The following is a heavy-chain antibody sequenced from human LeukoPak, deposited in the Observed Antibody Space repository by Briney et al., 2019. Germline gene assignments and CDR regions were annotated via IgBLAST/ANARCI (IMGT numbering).Heavy chain of an antibody. D-gene: IGHD1-26*01. CDR1: GFTFSSYA. CDR2: ISGRGGST. CDR3: AKDRRIVGATLFDY. J-gene: IGHJ4*02. V-gene: IGHV3-23*01. Sequence: PGGSLRLSCAASGFTFSSYAMSWVRQAPGKGLEWVSTISGRGGSTYYADSVKGRFTISRDNSKNTLYLQMNSLRAEVTAVYYCAKDRRIVGATLFDYWGQGTLVTVSS.